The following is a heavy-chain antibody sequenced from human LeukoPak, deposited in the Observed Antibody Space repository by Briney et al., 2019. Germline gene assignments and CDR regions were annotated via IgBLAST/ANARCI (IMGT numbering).Heavy chain of an antibody. Sequence: PGGSLRLSCAASGFTFSNAWMSWVRQVPGKGLEWVGRIKSKSDGGTTDYAAPVKGRFTISRDDSKNMLYLQMNSLKAEDTAVYYCSTERALQGGMTIFGATFDNWGQGTLVTVSS. D-gene: IGHD3-3*01. CDR3: STERALQGGMTIFGATFDN. CDR2: IKSKSDGGTT. V-gene: IGHV3-15*01. J-gene: IGHJ4*02. CDR1: GFTFSNAW.